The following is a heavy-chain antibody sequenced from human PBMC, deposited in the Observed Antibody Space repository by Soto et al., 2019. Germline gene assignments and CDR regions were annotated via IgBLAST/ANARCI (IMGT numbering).Heavy chain of an antibody. V-gene: IGHV1-18*01. CDR1: GYTVTSYG. CDR2: ISAYNGNT. D-gene: IGHD1-1*01. J-gene: IGHJ4*02. CDR3: ASHLSTTIAPLPFDY. Sequence: VKVSCKGSGYTVTSYGISWVRQAPGQGLEWMGWISAYNGNTNYAQKLQGRVTMTTDTSTSTAYMELRSLRSDDTAVYYCASHLSTTIAPLPFDYWGQGTLVTVSS.